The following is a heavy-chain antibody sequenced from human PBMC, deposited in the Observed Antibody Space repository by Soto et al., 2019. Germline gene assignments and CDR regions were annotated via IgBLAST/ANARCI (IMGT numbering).Heavy chain of an antibody. CDR2: INSDGSST. CDR1: GFTFSSYW. J-gene: IGHJ4*02. Sequence: GGSLRLSCAASGFTFSSYWMHWVRQAPGKGLVWVSRINSDGSSTSYADSVKGRFTISRDNAKNTLYLQMNSLRAEDTAVYYCAREDFAAAATSDYWGQGTLVTVSS. V-gene: IGHV3-74*01. D-gene: IGHD6-13*01. CDR3: AREDFAAAATSDY.